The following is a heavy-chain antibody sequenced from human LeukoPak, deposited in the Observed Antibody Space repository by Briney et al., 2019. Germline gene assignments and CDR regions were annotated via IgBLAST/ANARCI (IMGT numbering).Heavy chain of an antibody. CDR3: ARDPGFIAARRIRNHAFDI. CDR1: GFTFSGYS. V-gene: IGHV3-21*01. CDR2: ISSSSTYI. D-gene: IGHD6-6*01. J-gene: IGHJ3*02. Sequence: PGGSLRLSCAASGFTFSGYSMNWVRQAPGKGLEWVSSISSSSTYIYYADSVKGRFTISRDNAKNSLYLQMNSLRAEDTAVYYCARDPGFIAARRIRNHAFDIWGQGTMVTVSS.